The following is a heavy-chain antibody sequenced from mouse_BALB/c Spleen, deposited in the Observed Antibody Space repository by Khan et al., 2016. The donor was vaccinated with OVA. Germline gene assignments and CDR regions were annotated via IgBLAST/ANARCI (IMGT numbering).Heavy chain of an antibody. J-gene: IGHJ3*01. CDR2: IWSAGSP. CDR1: GFSLTNYR. D-gene: IGHD2-4*01. V-gene: IGHV2-2*02. Sequence: QVQLQQPGPGLVQPSQSLSITCTVSGFSLTNYRVHWVRQSPGKGLEWLGVIWSAGSPDYNAAFISRLTIIKDNSRSQVFFKMNSLQPNDTAIYXFAKRGYDYGRGALFAYWRQGTLVTVSA. CDR3: AKRGYDYGRGALFAY.